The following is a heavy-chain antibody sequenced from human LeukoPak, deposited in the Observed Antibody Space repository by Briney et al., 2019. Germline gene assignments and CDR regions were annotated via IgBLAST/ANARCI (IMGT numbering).Heavy chain of an antibody. CDR1: GFTFSSYA. D-gene: IGHD6-13*01. J-gene: IGHJ5*02. Sequence: PGGSLRLSCAASGFTFSSYAMSWVRQAPGKGLEWVSSISGAGSNTYCADSVKGRFTVSRDSSKNTLYLQMNSLRAEDTAVYFCAKEGSSWYRNWFDPWGQGTLVTVSS. V-gene: IGHV3-23*01. CDR2: ISGAGSNT. CDR3: AKEGSSWYRNWFDP.